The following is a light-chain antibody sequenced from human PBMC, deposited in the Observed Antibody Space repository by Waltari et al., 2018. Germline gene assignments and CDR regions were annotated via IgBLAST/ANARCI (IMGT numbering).Light chain of an antibody. J-gene: IGKJ4*01. V-gene: IGKV1-12*01. CDR1: QNIYTY. CDR2: SAS. Sequence: DIQMTRSPSSVSASIGDRVTITCRASQNIYTYLAWYQQKPGEAPKLLIHSASSLQSGVPSRFSGSGSGSDFTLTISSLQPEDFATYYCQQSEDFPLTFGGGTKVDMK. CDR3: QQSEDFPLT.